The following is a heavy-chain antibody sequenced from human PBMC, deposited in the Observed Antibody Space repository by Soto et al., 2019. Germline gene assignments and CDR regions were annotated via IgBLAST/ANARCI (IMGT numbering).Heavy chain of an antibody. V-gene: IGHV1-69*05. CDR1: GDTFSSHA. CDR3: AKDSNKYSSSLRGRYFDY. J-gene: IGHJ4*02. Sequence: GASVKVSCKASGDTFSSHALSWVRQAPGQGLEWMGGIIPIFDARTYADSVKGRFTISRDNSKNTLLLQMNSLGAEDTAVYYCAKDSNKYSSSLRGRYFDYWGQGIGVTVSS. D-gene: IGHD4-4*01. CDR2: IIPIFDAR.